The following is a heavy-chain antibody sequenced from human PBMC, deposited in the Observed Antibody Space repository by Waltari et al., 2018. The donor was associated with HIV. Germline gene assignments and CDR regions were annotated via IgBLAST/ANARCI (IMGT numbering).Heavy chain of an antibody. CDR3: ARGYSSSRWIPLYH. CDR2: FWSDGAEI. J-gene: IGHJ4*02. V-gene: IGHV3-33*01. Sequence: QVQLVESGGGVVQPGTSLTLSCAVSGFTFSNFAIHWVRQSTGKGLWWLAVFWSDGAEISYSESVKGRFTVSKDSSQKTLYLHLTSLRAEDTALYYCARGYSSSRWIPLYHWGRGTLVTVSS. D-gene: IGHD6-6*01. CDR1: GFTFSNFA.